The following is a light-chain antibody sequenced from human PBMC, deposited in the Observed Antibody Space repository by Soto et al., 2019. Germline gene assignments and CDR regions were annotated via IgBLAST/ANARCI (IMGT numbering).Light chain of an antibody. Sequence: AIQMTQSPSSLSASVGDRVTITCRASQDIGSDLQWFQQKPGKAPQLVIYDASRLQSGVPSRFSGSGSGTDFTLTISSLQPEDFATYYCLQDYNFPRTFGQGTKVDIK. CDR2: DAS. V-gene: IGKV1-6*01. CDR1: QDIGSD. CDR3: LQDYNFPRT. J-gene: IGKJ1*01.